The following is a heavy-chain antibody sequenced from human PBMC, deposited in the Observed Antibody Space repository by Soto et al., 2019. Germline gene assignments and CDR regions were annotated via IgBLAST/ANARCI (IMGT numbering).Heavy chain of an antibody. D-gene: IGHD3-10*01. CDR3: ARAREFSGSGFDY. Sequence: EVQMAESGGGLVQPGGSLRLSCAATGFTFRNFAMSWVHQAPGKGLEWVSLVTGSGGSTFHAASVKGRFIMSRDNAKDTMYLQMNSLRAEDTAVYYCARAREFSGSGFDYWGQGTLVTVSS. CDR1: GFTFRNFA. CDR2: VTGSGGST. J-gene: IGHJ4*02. V-gene: IGHV3-23*04.